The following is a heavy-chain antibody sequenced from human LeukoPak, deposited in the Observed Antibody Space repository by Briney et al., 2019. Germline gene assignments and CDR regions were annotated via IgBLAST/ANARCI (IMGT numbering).Heavy chain of an antibody. CDR1: GYTFTSYD. J-gene: IGHJ4*02. D-gene: IGHD6-19*01. CDR2: MNPNSGNT. Sequence: ASVKVSCEASGYTFTSYDINWVRQATGQGLEWMGWMNPNSGNTGYAQKFQGRVTMTRNTSISTAYVELSSLRSEDTAVYYCARGSSGWGGVFDYWGQGTLVTVSS. CDR3: ARGSSGWGGVFDY. V-gene: IGHV1-8*01.